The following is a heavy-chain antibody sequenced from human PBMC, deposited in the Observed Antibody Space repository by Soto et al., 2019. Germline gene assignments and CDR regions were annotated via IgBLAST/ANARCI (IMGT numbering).Heavy chain of an antibody. J-gene: IGHJ4*02. CDR1: GFLLSTSEVG. V-gene: IGHV2-5*02. Sequence: QITLEDSGPTLVKPTQTLTLTCTFSGFLLSTSEVGVGWIRQPPGKALEWLALIYRDDDKRYNPSLKSMLTITKDTSKNQVVLTMTNMDPVDTATYYCAHHMRGRGGDYWGQGTLVTVSS. CDR2: IYRDDDK. D-gene: IGHD3-16*01. CDR3: AHHMRGRGGDY.